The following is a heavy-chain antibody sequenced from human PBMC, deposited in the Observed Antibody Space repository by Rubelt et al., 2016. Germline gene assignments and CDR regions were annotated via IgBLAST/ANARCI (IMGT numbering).Heavy chain of an antibody. CDR1: GGSFSGYY. V-gene: IGHV4-34*01. D-gene: IGHD3-22*01. CDR2: INHSGGT. CDR3: ARGGVYYDSSGYPNWFDP. J-gene: IGHJ5*02. Sequence: QVQLQQWGAGLLKPSETLSLTCAVYGGSFSGYYWSWIRQPPGKGLEWIGEINHSGGTNYNPSLKSRVSISVDTSKNPFSLELSSVTAADTAVYYCARGGVYYDSSGYPNWFDPWGQGTLVTVSS.